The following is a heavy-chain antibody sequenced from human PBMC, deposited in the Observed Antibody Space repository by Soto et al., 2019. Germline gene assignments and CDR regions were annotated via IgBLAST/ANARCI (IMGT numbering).Heavy chain of an antibody. V-gene: IGHV1-46*03. CDR1: AYTFTSYY. CDR3: TRSIITTAGTDAFDL. J-gene: IGHJ3*01. Sequence: ASVKVSCKASAYTFTSYYVHWVRQAPGQGPEWMGMINPSRGGTDYAQKFQGRVTMTRDTSTTTVYMELSSLRSEDTAVYYCTRSIITTAGTDAFDLWGQGTLVTVSS. D-gene: IGHD6-13*01. CDR2: INPSRGGT.